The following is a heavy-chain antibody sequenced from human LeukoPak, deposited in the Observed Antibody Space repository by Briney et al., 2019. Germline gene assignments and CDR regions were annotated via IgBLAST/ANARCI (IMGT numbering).Heavy chain of an antibody. D-gene: IGHD6-19*01. CDR3: AREKGIAVAGTLSDWFDP. CDR1: GGSISSGSYY. Sequence: SETLSLTCTVSGGSISSGSYYWSWIRQPAGKGLEWIGRIYTSGSTNYNPSLKSRVTISVDTSKTQFSLKLSSVTAADTAVYYCAREKGIAVAGTLSDWFDPWGQGTLVTVSS. V-gene: IGHV4-61*02. J-gene: IGHJ5*02. CDR2: IYTSGST.